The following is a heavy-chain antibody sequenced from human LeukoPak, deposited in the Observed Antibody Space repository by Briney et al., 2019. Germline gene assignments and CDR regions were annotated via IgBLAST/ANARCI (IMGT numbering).Heavy chain of an antibody. J-gene: IGHJ6*03. CDR1: GFTFSDSA. CDR2: ISSSGSTI. D-gene: IGHD3-10*01. CDR3: ARGPYASGSYGRRGWVHYMDV. Sequence: GGSLRLSCGASGFTFSDSAMNWVRQAPGKGLEWVSYISSSGSTIYYADSVKGRFTIPRDNAKNSMYLQMNSLRAEDTAVYYCARGPYASGSYGRRGWVHYMDVWGKGTTVTISS. V-gene: IGHV3-48*03.